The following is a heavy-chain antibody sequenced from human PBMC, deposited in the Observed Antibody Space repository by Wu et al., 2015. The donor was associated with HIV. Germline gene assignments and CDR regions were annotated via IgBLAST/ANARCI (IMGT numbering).Heavy chain of an antibody. CDR1: GYTFTDYY. V-gene: IGHV1-18*01. CDR3: ARGVSAGVDY. Sequence: VQLEQSGAQIQKSGASVTVSCKTSGYTFTDYYIHWVRQAPGQGPQWMGWISAYNGNTNYAQKLQGRVTMTTDTSTSTAYMELRSLRSDDTAVYYCARGVSAGVDYWGQGTLVTVSS. D-gene: IGHD6-13*01. CDR2: ISAYNGNT. J-gene: IGHJ4*02.